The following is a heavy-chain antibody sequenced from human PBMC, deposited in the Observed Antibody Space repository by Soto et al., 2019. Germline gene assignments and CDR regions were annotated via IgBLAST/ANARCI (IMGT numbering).Heavy chain of an antibody. V-gene: IGHV4-4*02. CDR3: VRRSYGDYVYQYYGMDV. CDR2: IFHSGST. CDR1: GGSINSTNF. J-gene: IGHJ6*02. D-gene: IGHD4-17*01. Sequence: LSLTCAVSGGSINSTNFWSWVRQPPGKGLEWIGEIFHSGSTNYNPSLKSRVTISIARSKNQFSLKLSSVTAADTAVYYCVRRSYGDYVYQYYGMDVWGQGTTVTVSS.